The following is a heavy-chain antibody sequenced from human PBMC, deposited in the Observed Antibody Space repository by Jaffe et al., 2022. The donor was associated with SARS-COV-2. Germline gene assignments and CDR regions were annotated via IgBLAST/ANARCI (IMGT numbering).Heavy chain of an antibody. CDR1: GYTLTELS. D-gene: IGHD6-6*01. CDR2: FDPEDGET. CDR3: ATDFPKSIAARPEYYYGMDV. J-gene: IGHJ6*02. Sequence: QVQLVQSGAEVKKPGASVKVSCKVSGYTLTELSMHWVRQAPGKGLEWMGGFDPEDGETIYAQKFQGRVTMTEDTSTDTAYMELSSLRSEDTAVYYCATDFPKSIAARPEYYYGMDVWGQGTTVTVSS. V-gene: IGHV1-24*01.